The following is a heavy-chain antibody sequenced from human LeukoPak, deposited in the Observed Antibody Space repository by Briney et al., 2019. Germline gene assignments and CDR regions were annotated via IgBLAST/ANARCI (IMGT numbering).Heavy chain of an antibody. D-gene: IGHD3-10*01. CDR3: ARDFEVRGVPVYYFDY. Sequence: GGSLRLSCAASGFTFSSYSMNWVRQAPGKGLEWVSYISSSSSTIYSADSVKGRFTISRDNAKNSLYLQMNSLRAEDTAVYYCARDFEVRGVPVYYFDYWGQGTLVTVSS. J-gene: IGHJ4*02. V-gene: IGHV3-48*01. CDR2: ISSSSSTI. CDR1: GFTFSSYS.